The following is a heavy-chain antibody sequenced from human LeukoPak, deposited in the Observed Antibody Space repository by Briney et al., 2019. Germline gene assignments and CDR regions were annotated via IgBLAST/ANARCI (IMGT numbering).Heavy chain of an antibody. CDR2: ISSSGSTI. V-gene: IGHV3-11*01. D-gene: IGHD1-26*01. CDR3: ARDPTEWESPPDI. Sequence: GGSLRLSCAASGFTFSDYYMSWIRQAPVKGLEWVSYISSSGSTIYYADSVKGRFTISRDNAKNSLYLQMNSLRAEDTAVYYCARDPTEWESPPDIWGQGTMVTVSS. CDR1: GFTFSDYY. J-gene: IGHJ3*02.